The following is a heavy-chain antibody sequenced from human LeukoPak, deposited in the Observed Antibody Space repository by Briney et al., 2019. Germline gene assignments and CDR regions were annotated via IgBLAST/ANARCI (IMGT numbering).Heavy chain of an antibody. J-gene: IGHJ5*02. CDR3: ARVVVDIVATYIWFAP. V-gene: IGHV1-2*02. D-gene: IGHD5-12*01. CDR2: NNPNSGGT. Sequence: ASVKVYCKASGYTFTGYYMHWVRQAPGQGREWRGWNNPNSGGTNYAQKFQGRVTMSRDTSISTAYMELSRLRSDDTAVYYCARVVVDIVATYIWFAPWGQGTLVSVSS. CDR1: GYTFTGYY.